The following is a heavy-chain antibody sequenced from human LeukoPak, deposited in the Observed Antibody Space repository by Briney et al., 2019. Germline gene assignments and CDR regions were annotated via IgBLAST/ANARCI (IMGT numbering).Heavy chain of an antibody. V-gene: IGHV4-59*01. CDR2: IYYSGST. CDR3: ARAYYYYYMDV. Sequence: SETLSLTCTVSGGSISSYYWSWVRQPPGKGLEWIGYIYYSGSTNYNPSLKSRVTISVDTSKNQFSLKLSSVTAADTAVYYCARAYYYYYMDVWGKGTTVTISS. J-gene: IGHJ6*03. CDR1: GGSISSYY.